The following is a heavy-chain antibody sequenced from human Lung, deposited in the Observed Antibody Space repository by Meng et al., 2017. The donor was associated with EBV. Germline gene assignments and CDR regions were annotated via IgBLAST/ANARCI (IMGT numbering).Heavy chain of an antibody. D-gene: IGHD4-11*01. Sequence: HVQRPQAGPGRGLPPQTRSLPCTVSGGSISGGGYYWSWIRQHPGKGWEWIGYIYYSGRTYSNPSLKSRVTISVDTSKTQFSLKLSSVTAADTAVYYCAATVNDGYFDYWGQGTLVTVSS. CDR1: GGSISGGGYY. CDR3: AATVNDGYFDY. CDR2: IYYSGRT. J-gene: IGHJ4*02. V-gene: IGHV4-31*03.